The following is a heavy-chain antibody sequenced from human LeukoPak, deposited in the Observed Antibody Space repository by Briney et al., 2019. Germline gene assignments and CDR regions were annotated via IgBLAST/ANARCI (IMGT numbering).Heavy chain of an antibody. CDR1: EYRFANYW. J-gene: IGHJ5*01. CDR3: ARTPDPFTATWYWFDS. D-gene: IGHD6-13*01. CDR2: IYPDDFDV. Sequence: GESLKISCKGSEYRFANYWIGWVRQMPGKGLEWLGIIYPDDFDVRYSPSLQGHVTTSADKSVNTAYLQWSSLKASDTAMYYCARTPDPFTATWYWFDSWGQGTLVTVSS. V-gene: IGHV5-51*03.